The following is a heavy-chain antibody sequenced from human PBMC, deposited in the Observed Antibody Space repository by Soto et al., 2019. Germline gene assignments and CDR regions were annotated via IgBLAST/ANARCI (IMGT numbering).Heavy chain of an antibody. Sequence: GGSLRLSCAASGFTFSNYNMNWVRQAPGKGLEWVSSISSSSSNIYYADSVKGRFTISRGNAKSSLYLQMNSLIDEDTAVYYCASLYYYESSGYYYPYYDWGQGTLVTVSS. CDR1: GFTFSNYN. V-gene: IGHV3-48*02. D-gene: IGHD3-22*01. CDR2: ISSSSSNI. J-gene: IGHJ4*02. CDR3: ASLYYYESSGYYYPYYD.